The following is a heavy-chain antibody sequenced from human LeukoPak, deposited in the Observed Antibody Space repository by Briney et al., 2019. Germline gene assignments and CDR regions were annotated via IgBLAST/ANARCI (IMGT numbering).Heavy chain of an antibody. CDR2: IYYSGST. Sequence: PSETLSLTCTVSGGSISSYYWSWIRQPPGKGLEWIGYIYYSGSTNYNPSLKSRVTISVDTSKNQFSLKLSSVTAADTAVYYCARGSASYDILTGYYPLYYFDYWGQGTQVTVSS. D-gene: IGHD3-9*01. CDR1: GGSISSYY. J-gene: IGHJ4*02. V-gene: IGHV4-59*01. CDR3: ARGSASYDILTGYYPLYYFDY.